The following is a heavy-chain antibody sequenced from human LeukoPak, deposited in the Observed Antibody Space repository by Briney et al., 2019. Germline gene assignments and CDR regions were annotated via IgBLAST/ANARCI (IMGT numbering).Heavy chain of an antibody. CDR1: GYTFTSYY. Sequence: GASVKVSCKASGYTFTSYYIHWVRQAPGQGLEWMGIINPSGGSTSYTQKFQGRVTMTRDTSTSTVYMELSSLRSEDTAVYYCARGYCSSTSCYDFDYWGQGTLVTVSS. CDR3: ARGYCSSTSCYDFDY. D-gene: IGHD2-2*01. V-gene: IGHV1-46*01. CDR2: INPSGGST. J-gene: IGHJ4*02.